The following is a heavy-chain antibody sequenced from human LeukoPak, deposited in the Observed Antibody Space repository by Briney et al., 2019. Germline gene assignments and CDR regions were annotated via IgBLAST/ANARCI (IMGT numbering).Heavy chain of an antibody. CDR2: INHSGST. CDR1: GYSISSGYY. V-gene: IGHV4-38-2*02. D-gene: IGHD2-21*02. CDR3: ARGRGVIVVVTAGWFDP. Sequence: PSETLSLTCTVAGYSISSGYYWSWIRQPPGKGLEWIGEINHSGSTNYNPSLKSRVTISVDTSKNQFSLKLSSVTAADTAVYYCARGRGVIVVVTAGWFDPWGQGTLVTVSS. J-gene: IGHJ5*02.